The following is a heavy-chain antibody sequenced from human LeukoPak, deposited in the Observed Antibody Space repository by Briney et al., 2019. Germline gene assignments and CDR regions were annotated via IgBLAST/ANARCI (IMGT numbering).Heavy chain of an antibody. D-gene: IGHD2-2*01. CDR1: GFTFSSYS. CDR3: ARAAYCSSTSCYGSDI. J-gene: IGHJ3*02. Sequence: GGSLRLSCAASGFTFSSYSMNWVRQAPGKGLEWVSSISSSSSYIYSADSVKGRFTISRDNAKNSLYLQMNSLRAEDTAVYYCARAAYCSSTSCYGSDIWGQGTMVTVSS. CDR2: ISSSSSYI. V-gene: IGHV3-21*01.